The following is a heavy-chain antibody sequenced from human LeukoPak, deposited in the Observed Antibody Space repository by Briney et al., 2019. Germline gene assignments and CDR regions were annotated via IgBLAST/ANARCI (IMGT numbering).Heavy chain of an antibody. D-gene: IGHD1-26*01. J-gene: IGHJ4*02. CDR2: IIPIFGTA. CDR1: GGIFSTYV. Sequence: GSSVKVSCKASGGIFSTYVFSWVRQAPGEGLEWMGGIIPIFGTANYAQKFQGRVTVTADESTSTAYMELNRLTSDDTAVYYCARGEAPPSYYIDYWGRGTLVTVSS. CDR3: ARGEAPPSYYIDY. V-gene: IGHV1-69*01.